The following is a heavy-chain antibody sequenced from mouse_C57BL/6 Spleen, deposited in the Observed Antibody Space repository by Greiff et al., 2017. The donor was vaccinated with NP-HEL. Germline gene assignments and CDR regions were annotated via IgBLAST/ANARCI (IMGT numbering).Heavy chain of an antibody. V-gene: IGHV5-4*01. Sequence: EVQRVESGGGLVKPGGSLKLSCAASGFTFSSYAMSWVRQTPEKRLEWVATISDGGSYTYYPDNVKGRFTISRDNAKNNLYLQMSHLKSEDTAMYYCARGFITTVVYFDYWGQGTTLTVSS. CDR2: ISDGGSYT. J-gene: IGHJ2*01. D-gene: IGHD1-1*01. CDR1: GFTFSSYA. CDR3: ARGFITTVVYFDY.